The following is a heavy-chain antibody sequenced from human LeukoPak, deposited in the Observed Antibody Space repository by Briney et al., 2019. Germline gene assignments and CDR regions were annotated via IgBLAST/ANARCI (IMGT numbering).Heavy chain of an antibody. J-gene: IGHJ2*01. CDR2: ISYDGSNK. CDR1: GFTFSSYG. V-gene: IGHV3-30*18. D-gene: IGHD3-10*01. Sequence: PGGSLRLSCAASGFTFSSYGMHWVRQAPGKGLEGVAVISYDGSNKYYADSVKGRFTISRDNSKNTLYLQMNSLRAEDTAVYYCAKSFPYYYGSGSLFDLWGRGTLVTVSS. CDR3: AKSFPYYYGSGSLFDL.